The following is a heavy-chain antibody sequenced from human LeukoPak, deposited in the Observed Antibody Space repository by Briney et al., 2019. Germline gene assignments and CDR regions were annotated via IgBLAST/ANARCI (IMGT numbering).Heavy chain of an antibody. CDR3: ARAGSSGPAGY. CDR2: ISAYNGNT. CDR1: GYTFTGYY. Sequence: ASVKVSCKASGYTFTGYYMHWVRQAPGQGLEWMGWISAYNGNTNYAQKLQGRVTMTTDTSTSTAYVELRSLRSDDTAVYYCARAGSSGPAGYWGQGTLVTVSS. V-gene: IGHV1-18*04. J-gene: IGHJ4*02. D-gene: IGHD6-19*01.